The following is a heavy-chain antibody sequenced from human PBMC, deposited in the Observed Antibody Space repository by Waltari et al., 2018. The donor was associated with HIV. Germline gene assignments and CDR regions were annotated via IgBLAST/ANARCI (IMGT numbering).Heavy chain of an antibody. V-gene: IGHV3-7*01. J-gene: IGHJ4*02. CDR1: GFTFTNYW. D-gene: IGHD6-25*01. Sequence: EVQLVESGGGLVQPGGSRRLACAASGFTFTNYWRNWVGQTPGKGLEWVANIKQDGSVVYYGDFVKGRFTISRDNAKNSLYLQINSLRVNDTAVYYCVRSGGLDSWGQGTLVTVSS. CDR2: IKQDGSVV. CDR3: VRSGGLDS.